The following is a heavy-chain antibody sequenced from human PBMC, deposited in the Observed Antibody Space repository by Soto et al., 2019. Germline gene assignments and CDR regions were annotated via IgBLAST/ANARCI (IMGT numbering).Heavy chain of an antibody. Sequence: GGSLRLSCAASGFTFSNSWMDWVRQAPGKGLEWVANINQDGSEKHYVDSVKGRFTISRDNAKNSLYLQMSSLTAEDSALYYCSTSLNYWGQGTLVTVSS. CDR1: GFTFSNSW. CDR3: STSLNY. V-gene: IGHV3-7*01. J-gene: IGHJ4*02. CDR2: INQDGSEK.